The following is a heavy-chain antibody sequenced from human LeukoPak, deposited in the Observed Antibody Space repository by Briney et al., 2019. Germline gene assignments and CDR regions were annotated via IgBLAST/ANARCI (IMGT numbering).Heavy chain of an antibody. CDR3: ARDGSSGRGYYYYDGMDV. J-gene: IGHJ6*04. V-gene: IGHV3-53*01. Sequence: GGSLRLSCAASGFTVNTNYMSWVRQAPGKGLEWVSIMHSVGTTYYADSVKGRFTFSRDNSKNTLYLQMNNMRAEDTAVYYCARDGSSGRGYYYYDGMDVWVEGTTVTVSS. CDR1: GFTVNTNY. CDR2: MHSVGTT. D-gene: IGHD1-26*01.